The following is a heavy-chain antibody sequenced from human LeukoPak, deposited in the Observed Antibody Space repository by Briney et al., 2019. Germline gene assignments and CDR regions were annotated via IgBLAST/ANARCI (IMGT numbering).Heavy chain of an antibody. J-gene: IGHJ3*02. Sequence: SGPTLVKPTQTLTLTGTFSGFSLSTSGVGVGWIRQPPGKALEWLALIYWNDDKRSSPSLKSRLTITKDTSKNQVVLTMTNMDPVDTATYFCAHRTGGSNKSGAFDIWGQGTMVTVSS. V-gene: IGHV2-5*01. CDR2: IYWNDDK. CDR1: GFSLSTSGVG. D-gene: IGHD5-24*01. CDR3: AHRTGGSNKSGAFDI.